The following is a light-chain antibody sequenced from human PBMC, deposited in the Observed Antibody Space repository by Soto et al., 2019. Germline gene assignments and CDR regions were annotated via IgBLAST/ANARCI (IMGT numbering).Light chain of an antibody. Sequence: EIVLTQSPATLSLSPGEGATLSCRASQRVSKYLAWYQQKPGQAPRLLIYDASTRATGIPARFSGSGSGTDFTLTISSLEPEDFAVYYCLQRSAWTAITFVQGTQLEIK. J-gene: IGKJ5*01. CDR1: QRVSKY. CDR3: LQRSAWTAIT. CDR2: DAS. V-gene: IGKV3-11*01.